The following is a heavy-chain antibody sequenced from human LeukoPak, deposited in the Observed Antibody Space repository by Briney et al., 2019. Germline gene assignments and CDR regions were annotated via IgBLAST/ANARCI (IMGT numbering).Heavy chain of an antibody. D-gene: IGHD6-13*01. CDR1: GGSFSGYY. Sequence: KASETLSLTCAVYGGSFSGYYWSWIRQPPGRGLEWIGEINHSGNTNYNLSLKSRVTISVDTSKNQFSLKLSSVTAADTALYYCARRGLIAAAGRAQDYWGQGTLVTVSS. CDR2: INHSGNT. J-gene: IGHJ4*02. V-gene: IGHV4-34*01. CDR3: ARRGLIAAAGRAQDY.